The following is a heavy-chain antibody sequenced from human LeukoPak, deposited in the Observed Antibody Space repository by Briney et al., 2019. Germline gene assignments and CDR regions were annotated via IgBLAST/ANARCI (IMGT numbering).Heavy chain of an antibody. J-gene: IGHJ4*02. CDR3: ARWGNY. Sequence: TSETLSLTCTVSGDSISSYYWSWIRQPPGKGLEWIGEINHSGSTNYNPSLKSRVTISVDTSKNQFSLKLNSVTAADTAVYYCARWGNYWGQGTLVTVSS. V-gene: IGHV4-34*01. D-gene: IGHD3-16*01. CDR1: GDSISSYY. CDR2: INHSGST.